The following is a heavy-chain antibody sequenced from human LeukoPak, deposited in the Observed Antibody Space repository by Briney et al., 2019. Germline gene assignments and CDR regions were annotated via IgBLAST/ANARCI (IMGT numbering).Heavy chain of an antibody. J-gene: IGHJ4*02. V-gene: IGHV4-59*01. CDR2: IYYTGST. D-gene: IGHD3/OR15-3a*01. CDR3: ARYEEFSTGYSASSPRLYVDR. Sequence: PSETLSLTRTVSGGSINSYYWSWIRQPPGKGLECIGHIYYTGSTYYKPSLESRVTIPVDTAKNQISLKLSSVTSAHTALYYCARYEEFSTGYSASSPRLYVDRWGQGTLVTVSS. CDR1: GGSINSYY.